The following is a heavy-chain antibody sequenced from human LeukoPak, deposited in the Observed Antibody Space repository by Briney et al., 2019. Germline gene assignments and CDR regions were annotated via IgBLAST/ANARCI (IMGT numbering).Heavy chain of an antibody. CDR2: ISAYNGNT. Sequence: ASVKVSCKASGYTFTSYAMNWVRQAPGQGLEWMGWISAYNGNTNYAQKLQGRVTMTTDTSTSTAYMELRSLRSDDTAVYYCARAVYYYDSSGYYLYYFDYWGQGTLVTVSS. CDR1: GYTFTSYA. V-gene: IGHV1-18*01. J-gene: IGHJ4*02. CDR3: ARAVYYYDSSGYYLYYFDY. D-gene: IGHD3-22*01.